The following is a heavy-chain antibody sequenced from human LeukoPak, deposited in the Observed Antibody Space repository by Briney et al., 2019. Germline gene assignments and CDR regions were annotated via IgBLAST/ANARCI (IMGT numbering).Heavy chain of an antibody. J-gene: IGHJ3*02. D-gene: IGHD1-26*01. CDR3: ARVEWELSLAFDI. V-gene: IGHV3-21*01. Sequence: VKPGGSLRLSCAASGFTFSGYSMNWVRQAPGKGLEWVSSISSSSYIYYADSVKGRFTISRDNAKNSLYLQMNSLRAEDTAVYYCARVEWELSLAFDIWGQGTMVTVSS. CDR2: ISSSSYI. CDR1: GFTFSGYS.